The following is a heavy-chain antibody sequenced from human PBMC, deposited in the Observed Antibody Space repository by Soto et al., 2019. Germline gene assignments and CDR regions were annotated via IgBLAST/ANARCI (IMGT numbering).Heavy chain of an antibody. CDR2: INHSGST. J-gene: IGHJ5*02. CDR3: VRGRGELGYCSSTSCPRAAWFDP. CDR1: GGSFSGYY. V-gene: IGHV4-34*01. D-gene: IGHD2-2*01. Sequence: QVQLQQWGAGLLKPSETLSLTCAVYGGSFSGYYWSWIRQPPGKGLEWIGEINHSGSTNYNPSLKSRVTLSVDTSKNQFSLKLSSVTAADTAVYYCVRGRGELGYCSSTSCPRAAWFDPWGQGTLVTVSS.